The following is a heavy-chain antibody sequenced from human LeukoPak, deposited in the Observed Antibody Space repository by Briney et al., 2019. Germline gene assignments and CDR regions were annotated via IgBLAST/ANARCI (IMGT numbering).Heavy chain of an antibody. CDR2: INHSGST. CDR3: ARGAGGYFDL. Sequence: SETLSLTCAVYGGSFSGYYWSWIRQPPGKGLEWIGEINHSGSTNYNPSLKSRVTISVDTSKNQSSLKLSSVTAADTAVYYCARGAGGYFDLWGRGTLVTVSS. J-gene: IGHJ2*01. V-gene: IGHV4-34*01. D-gene: IGHD1-14*01. CDR1: GGSFSGYY.